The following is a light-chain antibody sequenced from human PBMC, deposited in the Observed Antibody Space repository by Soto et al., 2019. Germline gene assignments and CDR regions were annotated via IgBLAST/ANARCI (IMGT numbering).Light chain of an antibody. V-gene: IGKV3-11*01. CDR3: QQRHMWPIT. J-gene: IGKJ5*01. CDR2: DAY. CDR1: NRCRCL. Sequence: EVLLTDSPVTLSLSPGERSTLSCRASNRCRCLLAWYQQKPGQAPSLLIDDAYNRATGIPPRCSGSGSGTDFTLTISSLEPEDSAVYYCQQRHMWPITFGQGTRLEI.